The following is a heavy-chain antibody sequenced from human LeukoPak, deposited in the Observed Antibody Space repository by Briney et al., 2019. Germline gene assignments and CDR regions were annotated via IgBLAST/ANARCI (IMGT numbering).Heavy chain of an antibody. J-gene: IGHJ6*02. CDR1: GFTFSSYS. D-gene: IGHD3-3*01. CDR3: ARGNARLEWLPDYYYYGMDV. Sequence: GGSLRLSCAASGFTFSSYSMNWVRQAPGKGLEWVSSISSSSSYIYYADSVKGRFTISRDNAKNSLYLQMNSLRAEDAAVYYCARGNARLEWLPDYYYYGMDVWGQGTTVTVSS. CDR2: ISSSSSYI. V-gene: IGHV3-21*01.